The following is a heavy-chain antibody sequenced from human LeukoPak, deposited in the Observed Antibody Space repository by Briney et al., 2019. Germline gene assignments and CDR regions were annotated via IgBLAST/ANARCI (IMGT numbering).Heavy chain of an antibody. CDR1: GFTFSSYS. D-gene: IGHD3-22*01. J-gene: IGHJ3*02. Sequence: PGGSLRLSCAASGFTFSSYSMNWVRQAPGKGLEWVSSISSSSSYIYYADSVKGRFTISRDNAKNSLYLQMNSLRAEDTAVYYCAITMIVGPGGRGSPGDAFDIWGQGTMVTVSS. CDR3: AITMIVGPGGRGSPGDAFDI. CDR2: ISSSSSYI. V-gene: IGHV3-21*01.